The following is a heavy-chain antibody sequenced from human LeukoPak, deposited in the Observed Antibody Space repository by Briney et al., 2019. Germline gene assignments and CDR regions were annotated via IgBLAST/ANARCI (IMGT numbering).Heavy chain of an antibody. CDR2: IYYSGST. CDR3: AREAWGAAGTGAFDI. J-gene: IGHJ3*02. CDR1: GGSISSSSYY. V-gene: IGHV4-39*07. D-gene: IGHD6-13*01. Sequence: SETLSLTCTVSGGSISSSSYYWGWLRQPPGKGLEWIGSIYYSGSTYYNPSLKSRVTISVDTSKNQFSLKLSSVTAADTAVYYCAREAWGAAGTGAFDIWGQGTMVTVSS.